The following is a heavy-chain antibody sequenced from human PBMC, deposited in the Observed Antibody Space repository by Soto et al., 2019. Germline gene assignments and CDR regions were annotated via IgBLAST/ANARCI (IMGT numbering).Heavy chain of an antibody. D-gene: IGHD2-15*01. CDR3: ARGFIVVPGSFFDY. V-gene: IGHV4-31*03. CDR2: IYYSGST. CDR1: GGSISSGGYY. Sequence: QVQLQESGPGLVKPSQTLSLTCTVSGGSISSGGYYWSWIRQHPGKGLEWIGYIYYSGSTYYNPSLKSRVTRPVDTSKNQFSLKLSSVTAADTAVYYCARGFIVVPGSFFDYWGQGTLVTVSS. J-gene: IGHJ4*02.